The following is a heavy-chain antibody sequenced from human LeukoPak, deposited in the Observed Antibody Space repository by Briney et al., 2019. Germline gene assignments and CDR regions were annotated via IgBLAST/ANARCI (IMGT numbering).Heavy chain of an antibody. V-gene: IGHV3-43*01. CDR2: ISWDGGST. J-gene: IGHJ3*02. CDR3: ATLWFGDGRGSFDI. D-gene: IGHD3-10*01. Sequence: PGGSLRLSCAASGFTFDDYTMHWVRQAPGKGLEWVSLISWDGGSTYYADSVKGRFTISRDNSKSSLYLQMNSLRTEDTALYYCATLWFGDGRGSFDIWGQGTMVTVSS. CDR1: GFTFDDYT.